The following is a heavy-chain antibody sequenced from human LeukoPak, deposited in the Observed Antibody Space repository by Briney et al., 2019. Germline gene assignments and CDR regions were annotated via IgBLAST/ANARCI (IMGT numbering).Heavy chain of an antibody. D-gene: IGHD3-16*02. CDR1: GDSINRSGYY. V-gene: IGHV4-39*01. CDR3: ARRSDYVWGDFRYVAAFDS. CDR2: LYYTGST. J-gene: IGHJ4*02. Sequence: SETLSLTCTVSGDSINRSGYYWGWIRQPPGKGLEWIGCLYYTGSTSVNPSLESRVTISVDSSKTQFFLNLKSLTAADTAVYYCARRSDYVWGDFRYVAAFDSWGQGTLVTVSS.